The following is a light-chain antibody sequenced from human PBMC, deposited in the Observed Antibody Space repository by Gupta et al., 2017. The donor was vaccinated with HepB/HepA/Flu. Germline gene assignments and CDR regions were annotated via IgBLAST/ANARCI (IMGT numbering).Light chain of an antibody. CDR2: RVS. V-gene: IGKV2-30*01. CDR1: QSLVYSDGNTF. J-gene: IGKJ4*01. Sequence: VVMTQSPLFLPVTLGQPASISCRSSQSLVYSDGNTFWHWFQQRPGQSPRRLLHRVSNRDSGVPDRVSGSGSGTDFTLKISRVEAEDVWIYYCVLGTHWPLTFGGGTKVELK. CDR3: VLGTHWPLT.